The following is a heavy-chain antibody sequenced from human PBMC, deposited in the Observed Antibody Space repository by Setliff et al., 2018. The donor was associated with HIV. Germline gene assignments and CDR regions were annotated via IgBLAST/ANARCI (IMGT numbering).Heavy chain of an antibody. Sequence: KTSETLSLTCTVSGGSISSYYWSWIRQPPGKGLEWIGYIYYSGSTNYNPSLKSRVTISVDTSKNQFSLKLSSVTAADTAVYYCARGYYYDSSGYYYTYYYYYYMDVWGKGTTVTVSS. V-gene: IGHV4-59*08. CDR2: IYYSGST. CDR1: GGSISSYY. CDR3: ARGYYYDSSGYYYTYYYYYYMDV. J-gene: IGHJ6*03. D-gene: IGHD3-22*01.